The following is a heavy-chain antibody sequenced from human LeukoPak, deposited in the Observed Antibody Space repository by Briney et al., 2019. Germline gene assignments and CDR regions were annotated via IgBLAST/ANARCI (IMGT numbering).Heavy chain of an antibody. CDR3: ARSPVSSPTGHYFDY. V-gene: IGHV4-31*03. D-gene: IGHD2-2*01. CDR1: GGSIRRGGYY. J-gene: IGHJ4*02. Sequence: SSQTLSLTRTVSGGSIRRGGYYCSWIRQHPGKGLEWIGHIYYSGGTYYNTSLKSRLTISVDTPKNQFSLTLTSVPAADTAVYYCARSPVSSPTGHYFDYWGQGTLVTVSS. CDR2: IYYSGGT.